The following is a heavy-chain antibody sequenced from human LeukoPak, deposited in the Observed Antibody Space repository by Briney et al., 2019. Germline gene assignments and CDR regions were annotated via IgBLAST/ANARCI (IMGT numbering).Heavy chain of an antibody. V-gene: IGHV3-23*01. CDR1: GFTFSSYA. D-gene: IGHD4-23*01. J-gene: IGHJ2*01. Sequence: GRSPRLSCAASGFTFSSYAMSWVRQAPGKGLEWVSAISGSGGSTYYADSVKGRFTISRDNSENTLYLQMSSLRAEDTAVYYCAKGDYGGNSNWYFDLWGRGTLVTVSS. CDR2: ISGSGGST. CDR3: AKGDYGGNSNWYFDL.